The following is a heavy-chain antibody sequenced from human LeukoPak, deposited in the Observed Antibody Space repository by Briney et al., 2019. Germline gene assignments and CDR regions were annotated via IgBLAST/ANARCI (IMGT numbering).Heavy chain of an antibody. CDR1: GGSFSGYY. V-gene: IGHV4-34*01. CDR3: ARGPLRITICGVVTLPYYFDY. CDR2: INHSGST. D-gene: IGHD3-3*01. Sequence: PSETLSLTCVVSGGSFSGYYWSWIRQPPGKGLEWIGEINHSGSTNYNPSLKSRVTISVDTSKNQFSMQLSCVTAADTAVYYWARGPLRITICGVVTLPYYFDYWGQGTLVTVSS. J-gene: IGHJ4*02.